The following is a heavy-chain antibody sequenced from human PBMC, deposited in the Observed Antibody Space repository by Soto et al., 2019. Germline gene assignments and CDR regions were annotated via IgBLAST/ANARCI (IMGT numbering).Heavy chain of an antibody. CDR1: GDTFSSYA. J-gene: IGHJ5*02. V-gene: IGHV1-69*06. CDR2: IXPXFXXA. D-gene: IGHD3-16*01. Sequence: SVKVSCKASGDTFSSYAISLVRQAPGQXLEXXGGIXPXFXXAXXXQKFQGPVTITADKSTSTAYMDLSSLRSEDTAVYYCARWGPRWFDTWGQGIVVTLS. CDR3: ARWGPRWFDT.